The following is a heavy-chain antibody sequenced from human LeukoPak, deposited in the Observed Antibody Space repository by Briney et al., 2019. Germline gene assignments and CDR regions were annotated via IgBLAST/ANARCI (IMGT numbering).Heavy chain of an antibody. CDR3: ARTLDCSSTSCYLGWVYYYYYMDV. Sequence: KTSETLSLTCTVSGGSISSGSYYWSWIRQPAGKGLEWIGRIYTSGSTNYNPSLKSRVTISVDTSKNQFSLKLSSVTAADTAVYYCARTLDCSSTSCYLGWVYYYYYMDVWGKGTTVTVSS. D-gene: IGHD2-2*01. J-gene: IGHJ6*03. V-gene: IGHV4-61*02. CDR1: GGSISSGSYY. CDR2: IYTSGST.